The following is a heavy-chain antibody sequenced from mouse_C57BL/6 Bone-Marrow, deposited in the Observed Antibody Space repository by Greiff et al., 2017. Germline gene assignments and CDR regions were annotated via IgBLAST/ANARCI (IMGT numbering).Heavy chain of an antibody. CDR2: IDPENGDT. CDR3: TTGYGSSHWYFDV. CDR1: GFNIKDDY. Sequence: VQLKQSGAELVRPGASVKLSCTASGFNIKDDYMHWVKLRPEQGLEWIGWIDPENGDTEYASKFQGKATITADTSSNTAYLQLSSLTSEDAAVYYCTTGYGSSHWYFDVWGTGTTVTVSS. J-gene: IGHJ1*03. V-gene: IGHV14-4*01. D-gene: IGHD1-1*01.